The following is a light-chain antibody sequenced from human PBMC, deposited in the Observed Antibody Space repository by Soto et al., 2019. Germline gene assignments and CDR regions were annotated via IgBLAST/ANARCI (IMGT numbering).Light chain of an antibody. V-gene: IGKV1-33*01. Sequence: DIKMTQSPSSLSASVGDRVTITCQASQDVNKYLNWYQQRPGQAPKLLIYDVSHFETGVTSRFSGSGSGTHFTFTISSLQPEDVATYYCQHYVTLLITFGPGTRL. CDR1: QDVNKY. J-gene: IGKJ5*01. CDR3: QHYVTLLIT. CDR2: DVS.